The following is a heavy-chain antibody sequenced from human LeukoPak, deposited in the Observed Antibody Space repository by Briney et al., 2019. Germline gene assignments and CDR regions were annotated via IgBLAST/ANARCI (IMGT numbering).Heavy chain of an antibody. J-gene: IGHJ3*02. Sequence: SETLSLTCTVSDGSIINNNHYWGWTRQPPGKGLEWIGSISYSGGTAYNPSLRSRFTISVDTSKNQFSLKVNSVTAADTAVYYCAREVEYYDSSGYRPHAFDIWGQGTLVTVSS. CDR1: DGSIINNNHY. V-gene: IGHV4-39*02. CDR2: ISYSGGT. D-gene: IGHD3-22*01. CDR3: AREVEYYDSSGYRPHAFDI.